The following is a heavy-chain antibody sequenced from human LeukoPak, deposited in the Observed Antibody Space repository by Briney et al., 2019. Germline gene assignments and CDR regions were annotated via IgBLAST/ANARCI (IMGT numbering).Heavy chain of an antibody. Sequence: PSETLSLTCTVSGGSISTSNYYWGWIRQPPGKGLEWIGSIYYSGSTYYNSSLKSRVSTSVDTSKNQFSLKLSSVTAADTAVYYCARDYSFFDVPFDIWGQGTMVTVSS. J-gene: IGHJ3*02. V-gene: IGHV4-39*07. CDR1: GGSISTSNYY. CDR2: IYYSGST. D-gene: IGHD3-3*02. CDR3: ARDYSFFDVPFDI.